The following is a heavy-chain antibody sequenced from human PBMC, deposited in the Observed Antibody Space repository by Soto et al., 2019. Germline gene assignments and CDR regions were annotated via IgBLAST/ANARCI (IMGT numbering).Heavy chain of an antibody. Sequence: QITLKESGPTLVRPTQTLTLTCTFSGFSLSTTGVGVGWIRQPPGKALEWLALIYWDDDKRYSPSLKSRLTITKDTSKNEVILTTTNMAPVDTARYYCAQRLPHYGLGRERGNGFDPWGQGTLVTVSS. J-gene: IGHJ5*02. D-gene: IGHD3-10*01. CDR1: GFSLSTTGVG. CDR3: AQRLPHYGLGRERGNGFDP. V-gene: IGHV2-5*02. CDR2: IYWDDDK.